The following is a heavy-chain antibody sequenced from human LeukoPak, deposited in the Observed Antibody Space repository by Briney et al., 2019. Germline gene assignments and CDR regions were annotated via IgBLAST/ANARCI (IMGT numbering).Heavy chain of an antibody. J-gene: IGHJ3*02. CDR3: AKYIVVVVAASGAFDI. D-gene: IGHD2-15*01. CDR1: GFTFSSYA. CDR2: ISGSGGST. V-gene: IGHV3-23*01. Sequence: GGSLRLSCAASGFTFSSYAMSWVRQAPGKGLEWVSAISGSGGSTYYADSVKGRFTISRDNSKNTLYLQMNSLRAEDTAVYYCAKYIVVVVAASGAFDIWGQGTMVTVSS.